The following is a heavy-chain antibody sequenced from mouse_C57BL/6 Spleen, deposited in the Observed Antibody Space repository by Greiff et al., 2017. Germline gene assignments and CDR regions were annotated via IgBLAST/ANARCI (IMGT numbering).Heavy chain of an antibody. CDR1: GYTFTSYW. J-gene: IGHJ2*01. Sequence: QVQLQQPGAELVMPGASVKMSCKASGYTFTSYWMHWVKQRPGQGLEWIGEIDPSDSYTNYNQKFKGKSTLTVDKSSGTAYMQRISLASDDSAVCYCESTRETGTVDDWGQGTTLTVSS. V-gene: IGHV1-69*01. CDR2: IDPSDSYT. D-gene: IGHD4-1*01. CDR3: ESTRETGTVDD.